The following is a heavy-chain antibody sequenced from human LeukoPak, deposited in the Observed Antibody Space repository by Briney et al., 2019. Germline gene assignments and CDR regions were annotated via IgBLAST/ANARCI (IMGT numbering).Heavy chain of an antibody. CDR2: IYYSGIT. V-gene: IGHV4-39*01. D-gene: IGHD3-10*01. J-gene: IGHJ4*02. Sequence: PSETLSLTCTVSGGSISSSSYYWAWIRQPPGKGLEWIGSIYYSGITSYNPSLNSRVTISVDTSKNQFSLNLSSLTAADTAVYYCARHYGSGSWSYFDYWGQGTLVTVSS. CDR1: GGSISSSSYY. CDR3: ARHYGSGSWSYFDY.